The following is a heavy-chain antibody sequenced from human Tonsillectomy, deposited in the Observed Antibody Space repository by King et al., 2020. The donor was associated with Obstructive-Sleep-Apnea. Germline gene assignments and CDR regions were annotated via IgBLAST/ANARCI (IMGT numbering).Heavy chain of an antibody. D-gene: IGHD3-10*01. CDR2: ISDSGGST. CDR1: GFTFSSYA. CDR3: EKDQRWFGELPSFDY. V-gene: IGHV3-23*04. Sequence: VQLVESGGGLVQPGGSLRLSCAASGFTFSSYAMSWVRQAPGKGLEWVSGISDSGGSTYYADSVKGRFTISRDNSKNTLYLQMNSLRSEDTAVYYCEKDQRWFGELPSFDYWGQGTLVTVSS. J-gene: IGHJ4*02.